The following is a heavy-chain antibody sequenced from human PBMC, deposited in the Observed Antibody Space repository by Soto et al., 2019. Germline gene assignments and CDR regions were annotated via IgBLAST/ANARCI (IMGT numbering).Heavy chain of an antibody. CDR1: GGSISGYY. J-gene: IGHJ4*02. D-gene: IGHD3-10*01. CDR3: ARHRGPAPVY. CDR2: LFYGGTT. V-gene: IGHV4-39*01. Sequence: QVQLQESGPGLVKPSETLSLTCTVSGGSISGYYWTWIRQPPGKGLEWVGSLFYGGTTDYNPSLKSRLTMSLDTSKNHFSLKLRSGTAADTAVYYCARHRGPAPVYWGQGTLVTASS.